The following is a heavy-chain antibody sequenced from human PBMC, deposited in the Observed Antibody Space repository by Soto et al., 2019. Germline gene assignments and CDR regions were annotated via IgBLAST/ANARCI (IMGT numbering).Heavy chain of an antibody. CDR1: GGSISSGDYY. Sequence: QVQLQESGPGLVKPSQTLSLTCTVSGGSISSGDYYWSWIRQPPGKGLEWIGYIYYSGSTYYNPSLNSRVTISVDTSKNQFSLKLSSVTAADTAVYYCARDTPMVRGVITYHFDYWGQGTLVTVSS. CDR3: ARDTPMVRGVITYHFDY. CDR2: IYYSGST. V-gene: IGHV4-30-4*01. J-gene: IGHJ4*02. D-gene: IGHD3-10*01.